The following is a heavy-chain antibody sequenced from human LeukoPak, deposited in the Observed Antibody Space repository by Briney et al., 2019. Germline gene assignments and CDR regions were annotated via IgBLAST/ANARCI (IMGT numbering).Heavy chain of an antibody. V-gene: IGHV1-46*01. Sequence: ASVRVSCKASGYTFTSFHMHWVRQAPGQGLEWMGVINADGDKTTYAEKFRGRLTLTTDTSTTPVFMELSSLGSEDTAVYFCARPSRSSWFYYYGMDVWGPGTTVIVSS. CDR3: ARPSRSSWFYYYGMDV. CDR2: INADGDKT. J-gene: IGHJ6*02. CDR1: GYTFTSFH. D-gene: IGHD6-13*01.